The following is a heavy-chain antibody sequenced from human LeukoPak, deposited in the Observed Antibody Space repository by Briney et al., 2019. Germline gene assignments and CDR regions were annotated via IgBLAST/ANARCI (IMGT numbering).Heavy chain of an antibody. CDR3: AKAGSIRFDY. Sequence: GGSLRLSCAASGFTFSRPWMNWVRQAPGKGLEWVSAISGSGGNTYYADSVKGRFTISRDNSRNTLYLQMNSLRTEDTAVYYCAKAGSIRFDYWGQGTLVTVSS. CDR2: ISGSGGNT. J-gene: IGHJ4*02. CDR1: GFTFSRPW. D-gene: IGHD1-26*01. V-gene: IGHV3-23*01.